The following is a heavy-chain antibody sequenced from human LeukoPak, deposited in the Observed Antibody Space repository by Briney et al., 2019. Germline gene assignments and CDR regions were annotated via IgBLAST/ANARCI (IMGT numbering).Heavy chain of an antibody. CDR2: INPNSGGT. V-gene: IGHV1-2*02. D-gene: IGHD6-13*01. J-gene: IGHJ4*02. Sequence: ASVKVSCKASGYTFTGYYMHWVRQAPGQGLEWMGWINPNSGGTNYAQKFQGRVTMTSDTSISTAYMELSRLRSDDTAVYYCARSPREYSSSWYLPFDYWGQGTLVTVSS. CDR1: GYTFTGYY. CDR3: ARSPREYSSSWYLPFDY.